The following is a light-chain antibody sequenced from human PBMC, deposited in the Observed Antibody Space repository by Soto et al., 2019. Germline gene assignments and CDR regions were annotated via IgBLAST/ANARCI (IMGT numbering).Light chain of an antibody. Sequence: EIKMSQSPATLYVTPGERATLSCRASQSVSTNVAWYQQKPGQAPRLLIYGASIRATTTPAKFSGSGSGTDFTLTISRLEPEDFAVYYCQQCGSSSTFGQGTLPE. CDR1: QSVSTN. V-gene: IGKV3-15*01. J-gene: IGKJ5*01. CDR2: GAS. CDR3: QQCGSSST.